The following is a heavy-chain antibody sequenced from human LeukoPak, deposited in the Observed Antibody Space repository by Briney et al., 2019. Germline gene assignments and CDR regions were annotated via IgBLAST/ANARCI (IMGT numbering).Heavy chain of an antibody. CDR2: IIPIFGTA. D-gene: IGHD6-19*01. V-gene: IGHV1-69*05. J-gene: IGHJ6*03. CDR1: GGTFSSYA. CDR3: ARDSSGWYTRDYYYYYMDV. Sequence: SVKVSCKASGGTFSSYAISWVRQAPGQGLEWMGGIIPIFGTANYAQKFQGRVTITTDESTSTAYMELSSLRSEDTAVYYCARDSSGWYTRDYYYYYMDVWGKGTAVTVSS.